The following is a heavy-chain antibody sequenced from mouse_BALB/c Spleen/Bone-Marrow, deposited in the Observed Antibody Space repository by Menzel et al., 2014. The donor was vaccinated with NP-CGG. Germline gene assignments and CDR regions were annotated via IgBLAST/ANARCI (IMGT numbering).Heavy chain of an antibody. CDR2: ISYSGST. V-gene: IGHV3-8*02. D-gene: IGHD3-1*01. J-gene: IGHJ4*01. CDR3: ARSGSSGYHYYAMDY. Sequence: EVKLQESGPSLVKPSQTLSLPCSVTGDSITSGYWNWIRKFPGNKLEYMGYISYSGSTYYNPSPKSRISITRDTSKNLYYLQLNSVTTKDTATYYCARSGSSGYHYYAMDYWGQGTSVTVSS. CDR1: GDSITSGY.